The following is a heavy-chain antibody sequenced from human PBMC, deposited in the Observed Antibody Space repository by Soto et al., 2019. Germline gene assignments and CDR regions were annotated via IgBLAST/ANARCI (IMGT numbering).Heavy chain of an antibody. CDR2: LSVGNGDT. V-gene: IGHV1-3*01. Sequence: XSVKNSFQASVDTRTYFSMTWVRQAPGQSPEWMGWLSVGNGDTKYSQKFQGRVTITRDTSARTAYMELSNLRSEDTAVYYCATSEGDCGGGSCYNYFYYYGMDVWGQGPTVTVSS. CDR3: ATSEGDCGGGSCYNYFYYYGMDV. CDR1: VDTRTYFS. D-gene: IGHD2-15*01. J-gene: IGHJ6*02.